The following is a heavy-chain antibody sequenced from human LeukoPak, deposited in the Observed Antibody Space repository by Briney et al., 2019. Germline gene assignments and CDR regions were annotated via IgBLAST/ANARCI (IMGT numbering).Heavy chain of an antibody. D-gene: IGHD6-19*01. J-gene: IGHJ4*02. CDR3: ARESIAVAGAPFDY. V-gene: IGHV3-48*03. CDR1: GFTFSGYE. Sequence: PGGSLRLSCAASGFTFSGYEMNGVGQAQGKGRGGFSYISSGSTIYDADSVKGRFTISRDNAKNSLYLQMNSLRAEDTAVYYCARESIAVAGAPFDYWGQGTLVTVSS. CDR2: ISSGSTI.